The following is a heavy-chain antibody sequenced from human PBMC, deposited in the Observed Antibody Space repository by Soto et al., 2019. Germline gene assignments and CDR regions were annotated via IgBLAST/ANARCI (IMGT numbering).Heavy chain of an antibody. CDR2: ISYDGSDK. D-gene: IGHD3-10*01. V-gene: IGHV3-30-3*01. CDR1: GFTFSSYS. J-gene: IGHJ6*02. CDR3: AREAGVYGSGSYGRYV. Sequence: QVQLVESGGGVVQPGRSLRLSCAASGFTFSSYSMHWVRQAPGKGLEWVAVISYDGSDKYYADSVKGRFTLSRDNSKNTLSLQMNSLRAEDTAVYYCAREAGVYGSGSYGRYVWGQGTTVTVSS.